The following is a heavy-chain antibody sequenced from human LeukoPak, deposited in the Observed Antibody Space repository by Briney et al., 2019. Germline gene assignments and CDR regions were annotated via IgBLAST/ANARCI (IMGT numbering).Heavy chain of an antibody. J-gene: IGHJ4*02. CDR1: GFTFSSYA. CDR2: ITAGGGGT. Sequence: GGSLRLSCAASGFTFSSYAMSWVRQAPGKGLEWVSAITAGGGGTYYADSVKGRFTISRDTSKNTLHLQMSILRADATAVYYCAGASLVGATIFDFWGQGTLVTVSS. D-gene: IGHD1-26*01. V-gene: IGHV3-23*01. CDR3: AGASLVGATIFDF.